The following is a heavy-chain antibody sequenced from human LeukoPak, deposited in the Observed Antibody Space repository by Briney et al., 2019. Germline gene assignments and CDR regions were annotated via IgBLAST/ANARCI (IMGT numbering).Heavy chain of an antibody. V-gene: IGHV3-23*01. D-gene: IGHD2-21*01. J-gene: IGHJ4*02. CDR2: ISGSGGST. CDR3: AKVCGWDGDCYSDY. Sequence: PGGSLRLSCAASGFTFSSYAMSWVRQAPGKGLEWVSAISGSGGSTYYADSVKGRFTISRDNSKNTLYLRMNSLRAEDTAVYYCAKVCGWDGDCYSDYWGQGTLVTVSS. CDR1: GFTFSSYA.